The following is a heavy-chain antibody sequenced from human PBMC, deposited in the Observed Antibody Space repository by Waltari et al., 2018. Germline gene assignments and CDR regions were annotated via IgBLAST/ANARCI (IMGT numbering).Heavy chain of an antibody. J-gene: IGHJ6*02. CDR3: ARVSRRTYRSPVPGRHYYYGMDV. CDR2: SRSDASET. D-gene: IGHD1-1*01. Sequence: EEQLVESGGGFVQPGDSLRLCCAASVFSFRSYWLNWVRQAQRKGPLWDSRSRSDASETTYAESVKGRFTISRDNAKNTLYLQMNRLRAEDTAVYFCARVSRRTYRSPVPGRHYYYGMDVWGQGTTVTVSS. CDR1: VFSFRSYW. V-gene: IGHV3-74*03.